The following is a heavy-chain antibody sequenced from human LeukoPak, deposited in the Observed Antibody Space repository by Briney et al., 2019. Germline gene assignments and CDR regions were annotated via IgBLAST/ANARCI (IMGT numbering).Heavy chain of an antibody. CDR2: ISWNSDSI. CDR1: GFTFDDYA. Sequence: GGSLRLSCAASGFTFDDYAMHWGRQAPGKGLEWVSGISWNSDSIRYADSVKGGCTISRAHAKTSLYLQMNSLTAEDTALYYCAKDILGGDYYDSSGAFDIWGQGTMVTVSS. D-gene: IGHD3-22*01. J-gene: IGHJ3*02. CDR3: AKDILGGDYYDSSGAFDI. V-gene: IGHV3-9*01.